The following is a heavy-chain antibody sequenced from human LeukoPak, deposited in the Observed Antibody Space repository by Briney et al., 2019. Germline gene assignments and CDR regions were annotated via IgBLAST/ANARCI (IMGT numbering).Heavy chain of an antibody. CDR3: ASAVKTDRGFDY. V-gene: IGHV3-64*01. J-gene: IGHJ4*02. CDR1: GFTFSSYA. CDR2: ISSNGGST. Sequence: GGSLRLSCAASGFTFSSYAMHWVRQAPGKGLEYVSAISSNGGSTYYANSVKGRFTISRDNSKNTLYLQMGSLRAEDMAVYYCASAVKTDRGFDYWGQGTLVTVSS. D-gene: IGHD1-14*01.